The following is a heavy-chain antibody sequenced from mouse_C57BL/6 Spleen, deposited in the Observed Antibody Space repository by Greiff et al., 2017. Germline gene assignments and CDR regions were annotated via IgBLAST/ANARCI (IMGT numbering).Heavy chain of an antibody. Sequence: LVRPGTSVKLSCKASGYTFTSYWMHWVKQRPGQGLEWIGVIDPSDSYTNYNQKFKGKATLTVATSSSTAYMQLSSLTSEDSAVDYCARRTDDSSGYVGPMDYWGQGTSVTVSS. CDR3: ARRTDDSSGYVGPMDY. CDR1: GYTFTSYW. J-gene: IGHJ4*01. CDR2: IDPSDSYT. D-gene: IGHD3-2*02. V-gene: IGHV1-59*01.